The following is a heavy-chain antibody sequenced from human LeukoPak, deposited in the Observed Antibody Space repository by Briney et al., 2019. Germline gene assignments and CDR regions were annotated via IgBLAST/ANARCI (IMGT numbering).Heavy chain of an antibody. CDR3: ARQPTGTTRELDH. D-gene: IGHD1-1*01. J-gene: IGHJ5*02. Sequence: SETLSLTCTVSGGSISGYYWNWIRQPPGKGLEWIGYLYYTGYSGTTKYNSSLQSRVTISVDTSKNHFFLKLSSVTAADTAVYYCARQPTGTTRELDHWGQGTLVTVSS. CDR1: GGSISGYY. V-gene: IGHV4-59*08. CDR2: LYYTGYSGTT.